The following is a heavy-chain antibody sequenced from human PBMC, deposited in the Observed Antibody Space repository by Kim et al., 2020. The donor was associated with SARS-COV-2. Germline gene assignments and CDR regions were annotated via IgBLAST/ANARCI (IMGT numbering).Heavy chain of an antibody. J-gene: IGHJ4*02. D-gene: IGHD3-22*01. Sequence: LKSRVTILVDTSQNQFSLKLSSVTAADTAVYYCASENYYDSSGYQSPFDYWGQGTLVTVSS. CDR3: ASENYYDSSGYQSPFDY. V-gene: IGHV4-39*07.